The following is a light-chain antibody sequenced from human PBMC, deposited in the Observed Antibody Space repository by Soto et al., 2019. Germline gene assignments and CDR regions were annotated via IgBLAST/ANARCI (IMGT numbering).Light chain of an antibody. J-gene: IGKJ1*01. CDR2: GAS. CDR3: TKSYEKPTWT. CDR1: QSVSSN. Sequence: EIWMTQSPATLSVSQGERATLSCRASQSVSSNLAWYQQKPGQAPRLLIYGASTRATGIPARFSGSGSGTDFTLTISRRQPEDFETSYCTKSYEKPTWTCGQGTK. V-gene: IGKV3-15*01.